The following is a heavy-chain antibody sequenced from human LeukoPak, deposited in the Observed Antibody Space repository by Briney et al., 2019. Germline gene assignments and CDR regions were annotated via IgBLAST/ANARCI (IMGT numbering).Heavy chain of an antibody. CDR3: AGDRDTAMGL. D-gene: IGHD5-18*01. V-gene: IGHV3-30-3*01. J-gene: IGHJ4*02. Sequence: PGGSLRLSCAASGFTFSNYAMHWVRQAPGKGRGWVAIISYDGNDKYYTDSVKGRFTISRDKSKNTLYLQMNSLRAEDTAVYYCAGDRDTAMGLWGQGTLVTVSS. CDR1: GFTFSNYA. CDR2: ISYDGNDK.